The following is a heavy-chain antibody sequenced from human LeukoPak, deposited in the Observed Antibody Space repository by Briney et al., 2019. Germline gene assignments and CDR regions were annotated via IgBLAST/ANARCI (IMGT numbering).Heavy chain of an antibody. Sequence: GGSLRLSCAASGFTFSSSAMNWVRQAPGKGLEWVSSISSSSSYIYYADSVKGRFTISRDNAKNSLYLQMNSLRAEDTAVYYCGRGRDGYNLVDAFDIWGQGIMVTVSS. J-gene: IGHJ3*02. V-gene: IGHV3-21*01. D-gene: IGHD5-24*01. CDR1: GFTFSSSA. CDR2: ISSSSSYI. CDR3: GRGRDGYNLVDAFDI.